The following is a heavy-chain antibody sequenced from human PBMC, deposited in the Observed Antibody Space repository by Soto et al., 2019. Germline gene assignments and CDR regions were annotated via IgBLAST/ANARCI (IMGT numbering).Heavy chain of an antibody. Sequence: LSLTCTVSGGSIRSGGYYWSWVRQNPRRGLEWIGNIYYSGNTYYNPSLKSRLTISVDTSKNQFSLNLSSVTAADTAVYYCARDRLMATAGTARHYFGLDVWGQGTTVTGLL. J-gene: IGHJ6*02. CDR2: IYYSGNT. CDR1: GGSIRSGGYY. V-gene: IGHV4-31*03. D-gene: IGHD5-18*01. CDR3: ARDRLMATAGTARHYFGLDV.